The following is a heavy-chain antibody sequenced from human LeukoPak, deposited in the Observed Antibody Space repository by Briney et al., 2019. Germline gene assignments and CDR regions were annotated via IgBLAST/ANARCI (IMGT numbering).Heavy chain of an antibody. V-gene: IGHV4-59*01. CDR1: EFTFTSYE. D-gene: IGHD1-14*01. Sequence: GSLRLSCAASEFTFTSYELNWVRQAPGKGLEWIGYIHYSGSTNCNPSLKSRVTISLDTSKNQFSLKLTSVTAADTAVYYCSRAGTGFNIPGAYWGQGTLVTVSS. CDR2: IHYSGST. J-gene: IGHJ4*02. CDR3: SRAGTGFNIPGAY.